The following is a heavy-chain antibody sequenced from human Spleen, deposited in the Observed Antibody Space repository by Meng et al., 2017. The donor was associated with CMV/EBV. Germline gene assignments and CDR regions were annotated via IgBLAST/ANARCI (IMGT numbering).Heavy chain of an antibody. CDR3: ARGVDYYYGMDV. V-gene: IGHV4-39*07. CDR2: IYYSGTT. J-gene: IGHJ6*02. D-gene: IGHD3-10*01. Sequence: GSLRLSCAASGFTFTSYTVNWVRQAPGKGLEWIGSIYYSGTTYYNPSLKSRVTISVDTSKRQFSLKLSSVTAADTAVYFCARGVDYYYGMDVWGQGTTVTVSS. CDR1: GFTFTSYT.